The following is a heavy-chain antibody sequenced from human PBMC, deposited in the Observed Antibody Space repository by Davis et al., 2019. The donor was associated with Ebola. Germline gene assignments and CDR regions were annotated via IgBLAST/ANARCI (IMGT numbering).Heavy chain of an antibody. CDR1: GFTFSSNS. D-gene: IGHD2-21*02. CDR3: VRNPALEVTGGGWFFDL. Sequence: GASLRLSCAASGFTFSSNSMNWFRQAPGKGLEWVSFISRSSSDIYYADSVKGRFTVSSDNAKNSLYLQMNSLRAEDTAVYYCVRNPALEVTGGGWFFDLWGRGTLVTVYS. CDR2: ISRSSSDI. V-gene: IGHV3-21*01. J-gene: IGHJ2*01.